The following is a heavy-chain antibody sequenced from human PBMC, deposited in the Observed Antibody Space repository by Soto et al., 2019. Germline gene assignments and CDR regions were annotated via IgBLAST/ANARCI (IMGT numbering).Heavy chain of an antibody. Sequence: EVQLLESGGGLVQPGGSLRLSCAASGFTFSSYAMSWVRQASGKGLEWVSAISGSGGSTYYADSVKGRFTISRDNSKNTLYLQMNSLRAEDTAVYYCAKALSLIVVVVAATPDAFDIWGQGTMVTVSS. D-gene: IGHD2-15*01. CDR1: GFTFSSYA. V-gene: IGHV3-23*01. CDR2: ISGSGGST. J-gene: IGHJ3*02. CDR3: AKALSLIVVVVAATPDAFDI.